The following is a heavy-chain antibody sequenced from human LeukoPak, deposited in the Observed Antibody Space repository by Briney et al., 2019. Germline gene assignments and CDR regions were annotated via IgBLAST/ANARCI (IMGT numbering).Heavy chain of an antibody. Sequence: PGGSLRLSCAASGFSFSSYAMHWVRQSPGKGPEWVAVISYDGSNEYYVDSVKGRFTISRDNSKNTLYLQMNSLRAEDTAVYYCARDYTSHDYGDYGYFDYWGQGTLVTVSS. CDR1: GFSFSSYA. CDR2: ISYDGSNE. J-gene: IGHJ4*02. D-gene: IGHD4-17*01. V-gene: IGHV3-30*03. CDR3: ARDYTSHDYGDYGYFDY.